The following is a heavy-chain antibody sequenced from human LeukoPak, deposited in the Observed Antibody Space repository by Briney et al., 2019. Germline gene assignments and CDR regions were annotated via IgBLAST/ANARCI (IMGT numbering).Heavy chain of an antibody. CDR2: IYYSGST. Sequence: PSETLSLTCTVSGGSISSGGYYWSWIRQHPGKGLEWIGYIYYSGSTYYNPSLKSRVTISVDTSKNQFSLKLSTVTAADTAVYYCARVPLDCSSTSCYPTYGMDVWGQGTTVTVSS. D-gene: IGHD2-2*01. V-gene: IGHV4-31*03. J-gene: IGHJ6*02. CDR1: GGSISSGGYY. CDR3: ARVPLDCSSTSCYPTYGMDV.